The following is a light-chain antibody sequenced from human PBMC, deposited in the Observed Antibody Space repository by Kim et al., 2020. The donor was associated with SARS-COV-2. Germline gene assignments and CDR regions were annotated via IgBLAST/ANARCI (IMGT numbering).Light chain of an antibody. CDR1: SGHSSYS. CDR2: LEGSGSY. Sequence: SSFKITCTLSSGHSSYSIAWHQQQTGRAPWYLRKLEGSGSYNKGSGVPDRYSGSSSGADRYLTISNLQSEDEADYYCETWVTNIWLFGGGTQLTVL. CDR3: ETWVTNIWL. V-gene: IGLV4-60*03. J-gene: IGLJ3*02.